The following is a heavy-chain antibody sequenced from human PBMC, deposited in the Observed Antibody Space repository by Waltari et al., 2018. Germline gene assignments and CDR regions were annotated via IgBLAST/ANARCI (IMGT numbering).Heavy chain of an antibody. J-gene: IGHJ1*01. D-gene: IGHD6-13*01. Sequence: QITLKESGPTLVKPTQTLTLTCTFSGFSLSTRGVGVCWLRQPPGKSLEWLALIYWNDDKRYSPSLKSRLTITKDTSKNQVVLTMTNMDPVDTATYYCAHRRDGIAAAGTKTYTQAEYFQHWGQGTLVTVSS. CDR1: GFSLSTRGVG. CDR2: IYWNDDK. CDR3: AHRRDGIAAAGTKTYTQAEYFQH. V-gene: IGHV2-5*01.